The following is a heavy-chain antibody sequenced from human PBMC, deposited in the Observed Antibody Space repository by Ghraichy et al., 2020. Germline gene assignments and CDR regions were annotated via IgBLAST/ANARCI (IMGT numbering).Heavy chain of an antibody. V-gene: IGHV4-39*01. CDR3: GSQKPGMLDY. Sequence: SQTLSLTCTVSGGSIRSSNYYWGWIRQPPGKGLEWIGSIYFSGSTYYTPSLQSRVTISVDTSKNQFSLKLRSVTAADTAIYFCGSQKPGMLDYWGQGTLFTVSS. D-gene: IGHD7-27*01. CDR2: IYFSGST. CDR1: GGSIRSSNYY. J-gene: IGHJ4*02.